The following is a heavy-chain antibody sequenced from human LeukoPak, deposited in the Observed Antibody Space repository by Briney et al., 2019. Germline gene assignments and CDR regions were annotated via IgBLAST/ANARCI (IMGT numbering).Heavy chain of an antibody. CDR2: INPNSGGT. CDR1: GYTFTGYY. Sequence: ASVKVSCKASGYTFTGYYMHWVRQAPGQGLEWMGRINPNSGGTNYAQKFQGRVTMTRDTSISTAYMELSRLRSDDTAVYYRARSLGRNSYSGSYYGYWGQGTLVTVSS. D-gene: IGHD1-26*01. J-gene: IGHJ4*02. V-gene: IGHV1-2*06. CDR3: ARSLGRNSYSGSYYGY.